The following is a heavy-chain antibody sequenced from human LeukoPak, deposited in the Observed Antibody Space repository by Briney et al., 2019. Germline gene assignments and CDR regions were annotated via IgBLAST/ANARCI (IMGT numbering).Heavy chain of an antibody. Sequence: SETLSLTCTVSGGSISSYYWSWIRQPPGKGLEWIGYIYYSGSTNYNPSLKSRVTISVDTSKNQFSLKLSSVTAADTAVYYCATFGRFGEKKFGPWGQGTLVTVSS. CDR1: GGSISSYY. J-gene: IGHJ5*02. CDR3: ATFGRFGEKKFGP. CDR2: IYYSGST. D-gene: IGHD3-10*01. V-gene: IGHV4-59*01.